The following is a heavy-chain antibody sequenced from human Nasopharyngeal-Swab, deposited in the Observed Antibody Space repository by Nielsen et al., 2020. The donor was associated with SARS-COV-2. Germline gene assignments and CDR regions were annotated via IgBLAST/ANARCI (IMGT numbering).Heavy chain of an antibody. Sequence: GGSLRLSCTASGFTFGDYAMSWVRQAPGKGLEWVGFIRSKAYGGTTEYAASVKGRFTISRDDSKSIAYLQINSLKTEDTAVYYCTRETRIAVAGTLLYYYYYYMDVWGKGTTVTVSS. CDR1: GFTFGDYA. J-gene: IGHJ6*03. V-gene: IGHV3-49*04. CDR3: TRETRIAVAGTLLYYYYYYMDV. CDR2: IRSKAYGGTT. D-gene: IGHD6-19*01.